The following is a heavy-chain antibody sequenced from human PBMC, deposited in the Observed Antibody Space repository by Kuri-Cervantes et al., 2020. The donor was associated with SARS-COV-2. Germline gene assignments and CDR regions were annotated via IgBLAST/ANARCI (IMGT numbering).Heavy chain of an antibody. D-gene: IGHD3-10*01. CDR1: GFTFSSYW. Sequence: GGSLRLSCAASGFTFSSYWMSWVRRAPGKGLEWVANIKQDGSEKYYVDSVKGRFTISRDNAKNSLYLQMNSLRAEDTAVYYCARRFAVSYYYYYMDVWGKGTTVTVSS. V-gene: IGHV3-7*01. CDR2: IKQDGSEK. J-gene: IGHJ6*03. CDR3: ARRFAVSYYYYYMDV.